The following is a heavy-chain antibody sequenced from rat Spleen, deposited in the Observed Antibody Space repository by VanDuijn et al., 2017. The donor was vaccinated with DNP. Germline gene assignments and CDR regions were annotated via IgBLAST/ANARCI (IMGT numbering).Heavy chain of an antibody. V-gene: IGHV2-63*01. CDR1: GFSLTSYS. CDR3: IRDGGGNWFAH. CDR2: IWYDGDT. J-gene: IGHJ3*01. Sequence: QVQLKESGPGLVQPSETLSLTCTVSGFSLTSYSVSWVRQTSGKGPEWMGRIWYDGDTAYNSALNSRLTISRDTSENQVFLKMSSLQTGDTGTYYCIRDGGGNWFAHWGQGTLVTVSS.